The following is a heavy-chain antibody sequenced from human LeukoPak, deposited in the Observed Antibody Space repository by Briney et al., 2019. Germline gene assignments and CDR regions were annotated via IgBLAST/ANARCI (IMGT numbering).Heavy chain of an antibody. Sequence: SGTLSLTCTVSGGSMTHYFWNWIRQPPGKGLEWIGYTHTSGSPDYSRSLKSRVTISLDTSKNQFSLMLSSVTAADTAVYFCARATQRYCSGTTCFPYWFDTWGQGTLATVPS. V-gene: IGHV4-4*09. D-gene: IGHD2-2*01. CDR1: GGSMTHYF. J-gene: IGHJ5*02. CDR2: THTSGSP. CDR3: ARATQRYCSGTTCFPYWFDT.